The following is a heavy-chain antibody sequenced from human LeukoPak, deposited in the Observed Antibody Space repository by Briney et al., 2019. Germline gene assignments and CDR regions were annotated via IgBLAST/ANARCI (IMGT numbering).Heavy chain of an antibody. D-gene: IGHD3-10*01. CDR2: ISYDGSNK. CDR1: GFTFSSYA. CDR3: ARDGVDTAMGQRLLWFGELLY. V-gene: IGHV3-30-3*01. Sequence: PGRSLRLSCAASGFTFSSYAMHWVRQAPGKGLEWVAVISYDGSNKYYADSVKGRFTISRDNSKNTLYLQMNSLRAEDTAVYYCARDGVDTAMGQRLLWFGELLYWGQGTLVTVSS. J-gene: IGHJ4*02.